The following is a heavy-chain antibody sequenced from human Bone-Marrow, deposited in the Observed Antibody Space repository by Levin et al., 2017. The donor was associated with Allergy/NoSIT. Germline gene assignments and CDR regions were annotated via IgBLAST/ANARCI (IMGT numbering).Heavy chain of an antibody. D-gene: IGHD2-15*01. CDR1: GFPVSNNY. J-gene: IGHJ4*02. V-gene: IGHV3-66*01. CDR2: IYSNGNT. Sequence: LSLTCAASGFPVSNNYMRWVRQVPGKGLEWVSLIYSNGNTYYADSEKGRFTISRDSSKNTLYLQMNSLRAEDTAVYFCARDGGAAATGACWGQGTRVTVSS. CDR3: ARDGGAAATGAC.